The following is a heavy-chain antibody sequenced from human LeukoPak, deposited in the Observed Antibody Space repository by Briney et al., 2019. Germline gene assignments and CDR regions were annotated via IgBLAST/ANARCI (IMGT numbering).Heavy chain of an antibody. CDR1: GGSISSYY. J-gene: IGHJ4*02. CDR3: ARLYGSGSYYFYDY. D-gene: IGHD3-10*01. Sequence: PSETLSLTCTVSGGSISSYYWSWIRQPPGKGLEWIGYIYYSGSTNYNPSLKSRVTISVDTSKNQFSLKLSPVTAADTAVYYCARLYGSGSYYFYDYWGQGTLVTVSS. CDR2: IYYSGST. V-gene: IGHV4-59*08.